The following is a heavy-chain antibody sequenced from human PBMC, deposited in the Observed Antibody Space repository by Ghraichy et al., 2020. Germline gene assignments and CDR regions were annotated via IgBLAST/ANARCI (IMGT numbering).Heavy chain of an antibody. CDR2: IGGTGAV. V-gene: IGHV3-48*02. Sequence: GGSLRLSCEVSGFTLSSSNLNWVRQAPGKGLEWLSYIGGTGAVYYADSVRGRFTISRDNAKNSLYLHMNSLRDEDTAVYYCAVGGFDFWGQGTLVTVSS. D-gene: IGHD3-16*01. CDR3: AVGGFDF. J-gene: IGHJ4*02. CDR1: GFTLSSSN.